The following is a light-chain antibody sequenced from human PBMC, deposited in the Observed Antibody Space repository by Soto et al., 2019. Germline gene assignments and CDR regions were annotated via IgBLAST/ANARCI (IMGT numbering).Light chain of an antibody. J-gene: IGKJ2*01. CDR3: QQYRGKPFT. Sequence: DIQMTQSPSALSASVGDRVTIACRASQSIDSWLAWYQQKPGKAPKFLIYDASDLESGVPSRFSGSGSGTEFTLTISSLQPDDFATYYCQQYRGKPFTFGQGTKVDIK. CDR2: DAS. V-gene: IGKV1-5*01. CDR1: QSIDSW.